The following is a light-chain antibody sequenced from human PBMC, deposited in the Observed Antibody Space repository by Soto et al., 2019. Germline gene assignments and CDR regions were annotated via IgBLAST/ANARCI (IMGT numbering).Light chain of an antibody. CDR1: QSVTKNN. V-gene: IGKV3-20*01. Sequence: VLTQSPGTLSLSPGERATLSCRASQSVTKNNLNWYQQKPGQAPRLLIYGASIRATGIPDRFSGSGSGTEFTLTISSLQSEDFAVYYCQQYGSSPPITFGQGTRLEIK. J-gene: IGKJ5*01. CDR3: QQYGSSPPIT. CDR2: GAS.